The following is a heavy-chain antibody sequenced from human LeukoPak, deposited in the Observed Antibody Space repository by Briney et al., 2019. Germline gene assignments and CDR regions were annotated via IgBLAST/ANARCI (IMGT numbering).Heavy chain of an antibody. D-gene: IGHD4-17*01. J-gene: IGHJ6*03. CDR1: GGSITNYY. Sequence: PSETLSLTCTVSGGSITNYYWSWIRQPPGKGLEWIGYIYYSGSTNYNPSLKSRVTISVDTSTNQFSLKLSSVTAADTAVYYCARGTVTTSYYYYYMDVWGKGTTVTVSS. V-gene: IGHV4-59*01. CDR3: ARGTVTTSYYYYYMDV. CDR2: IYYSGST.